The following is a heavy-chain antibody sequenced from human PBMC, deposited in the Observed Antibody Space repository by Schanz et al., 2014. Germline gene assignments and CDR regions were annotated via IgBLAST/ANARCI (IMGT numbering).Heavy chain of an antibody. CDR2: INCNGGDT. V-gene: IGHV3-20*01. CDR3: ARGSTASLSRVWFDL. J-gene: IGHJ5*02. Sequence: EVLLLESGGRVERPGGSLRLSCAASGFIFDDYGMSWVRQVPGKGLEWVSGINCNGGDTSYADSVKGRFIISRDNAKNSQYLVMNSLRAGATAYYRCARGSTASLSRVWFDLWGQGTLVTVSS. D-gene: IGHD5-18*01. CDR1: GFIFDDYG.